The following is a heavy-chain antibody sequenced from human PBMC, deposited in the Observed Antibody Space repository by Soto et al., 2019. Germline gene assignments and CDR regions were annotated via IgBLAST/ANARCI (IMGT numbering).Heavy chain of an antibody. D-gene: IGHD3-10*02. Sequence: PGGSLRLSCATSGFTFSNAWMSWVRQAPGKGLEWVGRNKSKTDGGTTDYAARVKRRITISRDDSKNTLYLQMNSLKTEDTAVYYCTSDSPMFQYYGMDVWGQGTTVTVFS. CDR2: NKSKTDGGTT. J-gene: IGHJ6*02. V-gene: IGHV3-15*01. CDR1: GFTFSNAW. CDR3: TSDSPMFQYYGMDV.